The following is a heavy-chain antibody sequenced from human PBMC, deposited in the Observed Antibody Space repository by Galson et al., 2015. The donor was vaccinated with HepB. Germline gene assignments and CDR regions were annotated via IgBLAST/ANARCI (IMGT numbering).Heavy chain of an antibody. CDR2: INHSGST. CDR1: GRSFRGYY. V-gene: IGHV4-34*01. Sequence: ETLSLTCAVYGRSFRGYYWSWIRQPPGRGLERIGEINHSGSTNYNPSLKSRVTISLDTSINQFSLKLTSVTAADTAVYYCARVRSGWSFPHYYYYMDVWGKGTTVTVSS. CDR3: ARVRSGWSFPHYYYYMDV. J-gene: IGHJ6*03. D-gene: IGHD6-19*01.